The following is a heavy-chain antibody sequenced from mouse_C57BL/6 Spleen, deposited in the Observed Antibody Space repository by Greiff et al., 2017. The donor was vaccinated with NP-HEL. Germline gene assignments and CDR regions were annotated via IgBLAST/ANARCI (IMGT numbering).Heavy chain of an antibody. D-gene: IGHD2-3*01. Sequence: QVQLQQPGAELVRPGSSVKLSCKASGYTFTSYWMDWVKQRPGQGLEWIGNIYPSDSETHYNQKFKDKATLTVDKSSSTAYMQLISLTSDDSAVYYCARRDGPAWFAYWGQGTLVTVSA. J-gene: IGHJ3*01. CDR3: ARRDGPAWFAY. CDR1: GYTFTSYW. CDR2: IYPSDSET. V-gene: IGHV1-61*01.